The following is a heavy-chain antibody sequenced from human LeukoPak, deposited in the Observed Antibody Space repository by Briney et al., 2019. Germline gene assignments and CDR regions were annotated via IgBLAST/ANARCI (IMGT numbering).Heavy chain of an antibody. CDR1: GGSISSYC. D-gene: IGHD5-18*01. J-gene: IGHJ4*02. CDR2: SYCSGYT. V-gene: IGHV4-39*01. Sequence: AETLSLTCTVSGGSISSYCWSWIRQPPGKGLEWIATSYCSGYTHSNTSLQSRVTIPVDTYNSPFSLNLRSVTAADTAVYYCARHRQADPGHSSGPFDFWGQGTLATVS. CDR3: ARHRQADPGHSSGPFDF.